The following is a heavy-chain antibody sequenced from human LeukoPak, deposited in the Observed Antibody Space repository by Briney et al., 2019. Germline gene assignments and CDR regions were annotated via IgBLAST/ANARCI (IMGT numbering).Heavy chain of an antibody. J-gene: IGHJ4*01. CDR2: ISGSGSTT. V-gene: IGHV3-23*01. D-gene: IGHD1-1*01. CDR3: AKDAWKRFDD. CDR1: GFTFSSFA. Sequence: PGGSLRLSCAASGFTFSSFAMSWVRQAPGKGLEWLSGISGSGSTTYYADSVTGRFTISRDTSTNSLYLQMNRLRAAGPAVYDWAKDAWKRFDDGGHGTLVTVPS.